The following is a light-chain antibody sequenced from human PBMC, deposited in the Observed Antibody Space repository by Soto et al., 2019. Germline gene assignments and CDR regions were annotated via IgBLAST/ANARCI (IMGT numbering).Light chain of an antibody. CDR2: DAS. V-gene: IGKV1-33*01. J-gene: IGKJ2*01. CDR1: QDISDY. CDR3: QQYDRLLYT. Sequence: DIPLTQSPSSLSASVGARVTISCRASQDISDYLNWYQQKPGQAPKLLIYDASNLEAGVPSRFSGSGSGTDFTITITSLQPEDVATYYCQQYDRLLYTFGQGTKLEIK.